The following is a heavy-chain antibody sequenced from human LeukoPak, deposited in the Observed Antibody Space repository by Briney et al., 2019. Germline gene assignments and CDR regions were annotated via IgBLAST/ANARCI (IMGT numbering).Heavy chain of an antibody. J-gene: IGHJ5*02. CDR3: ARATSDNILTGYYSP. D-gene: IGHD3-9*01. V-gene: IGHV3-23*01. CDR1: GFTFSRYG. CDR2: ISGGGDTT. Sequence: GGSLRLSCAASGFTFSRYGMSWVRQAPGKGLEWVAAISGGGDTTYYADSVKGRFTISRDNSKNTLFLQMNSLRAEDTAVYYCARATSDNILTGYYSPWGQGTLVTVSS.